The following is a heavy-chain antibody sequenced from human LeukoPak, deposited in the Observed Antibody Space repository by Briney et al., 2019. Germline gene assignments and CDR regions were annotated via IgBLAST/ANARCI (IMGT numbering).Heavy chain of an antibody. CDR2: IYSRGTT. CDR1: GDSTRTNS. J-gene: IGHJ4*02. D-gene: IGHD3-10*02. V-gene: IGHV4-4*09. CDR3: ARRTPGPQLGDYVAYYFDL. Sequence: SETLSLTCTVSGDSTRTNSWVWVRPPHEKGLEWIGYIYSRGTTKYNPSLRSRATISIDSSKNQLSLKLTSVTAADTAVYYCARRTPGPQLGDYVAYYFDLWGLGALVTVSS.